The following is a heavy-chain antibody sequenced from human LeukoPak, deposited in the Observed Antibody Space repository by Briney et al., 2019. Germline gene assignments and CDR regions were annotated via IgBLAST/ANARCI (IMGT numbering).Heavy chain of an antibody. CDR2: IIPIFGTA. D-gene: IGHD4-17*01. J-gene: IGHJ3*02. Sequence: SVKVSCKASGGTFSSYAISWVRQAPGQGLEWMGGIIPIFGTANYAQKFQGRVTITADESTSTAYMELSSLRSEDTAVYYCARDEWDIAGYGDPRGAFDIWGQGTMVTVSS. V-gene: IGHV1-69*01. CDR1: GGTFSSYA. CDR3: ARDEWDIAGYGDPRGAFDI.